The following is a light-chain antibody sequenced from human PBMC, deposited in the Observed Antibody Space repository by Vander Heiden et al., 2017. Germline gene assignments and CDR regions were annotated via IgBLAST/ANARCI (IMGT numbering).Light chain of an antibody. J-gene: IGLJ2*01. Sequence: SYELAQPVSVPVDPGQTASIACGGKNIGSKNVHWNQQKPGQAPLLVIYRDTLRPSGIPERLSGSNTGNTATLTISRAQVEDEADYYCQVWDSNTVLFGGGTKLTVL. V-gene: IGLV3-9*01. CDR3: QVWDSNTVL. CDR1: NIGSKN. CDR2: RDT.